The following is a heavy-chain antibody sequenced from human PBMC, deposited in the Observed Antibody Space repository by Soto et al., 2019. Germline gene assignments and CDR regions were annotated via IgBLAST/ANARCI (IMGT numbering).Heavy chain of an antibody. V-gene: IGHV3-21*02. J-gene: IGHJ5*01. D-gene: IGHD2-2*01. Sequence: EVQLVESGGGLVKPGGSLRLSCAASGFTFSRYGMNWLRQAPGKGLEWVASISSSTSYVYYADSVKGRFSTSRDNAKNILYLEMYGLRTEDTAVYYCARDPSEGRVGNWFESWGQGTPVTVSS. CDR3: ARDPSEGRVGNWFES. CDR2: ISSSTSYV. CDR1: GFTFSRYG.